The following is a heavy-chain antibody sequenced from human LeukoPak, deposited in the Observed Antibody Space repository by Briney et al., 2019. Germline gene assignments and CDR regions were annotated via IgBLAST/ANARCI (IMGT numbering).Heavy chain of an antibody. CDR1: GFTFSSYA. V-gene: IGHV3-23*01. CDR3: AKAGGRYSSSSVYNWFDP. CDR2: INSGGST. D-gene: IGHD6-6*01. Sequence: GGSLRLSCAASGFTFSSYAMSWVRQAPGKGLEWVSVINSGGSTYYADSVKGRFTISRDNSKNTLYLQINNLRAEDTAVYYCAKAGGRYSSSSVYNWFDPWGQETLVTVSS. J-gene: IGHJ5*02.